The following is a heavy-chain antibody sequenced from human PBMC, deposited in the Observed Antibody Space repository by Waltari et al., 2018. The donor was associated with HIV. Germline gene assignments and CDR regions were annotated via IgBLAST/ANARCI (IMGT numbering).Heavy chain of an antibody. V-gene: IGHV4-61*02. CDR3: ARDKRDDERSGYFKWFDR. CDR2: INTSGST. J-gene: IGHJ5*02. CDR1: GGSISSGSYY. D-gene: IGHD3-22*01. Sequence: QVQLQESGPGLVKPSTTLSLTCPVSGGSISSGSYYWSWLRQPAGKGLEWIGRINTSGSTSYDPTLKGRGTISVATSKNQLSLKLSSVTAADTAVYYCARDKRDDERSGYFKWFDRWGQGTLVTVSS.